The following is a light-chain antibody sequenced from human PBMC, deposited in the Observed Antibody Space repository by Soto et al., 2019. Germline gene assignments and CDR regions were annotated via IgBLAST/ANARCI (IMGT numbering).Light chain of an antibody. J-gene: IGKJ4*01. CDR3: QQVKSYPRT. CDR2: EES. Sequence: DIPLTQSPSSLSASVGDRVTITCRASQAITNNLAWYQQKPGNPPKLLIYEESTLHSGVPSRFSGRKVGTQFTLTIDSLQPEDFATYYCQQVKSYPRTFGGGTKVEIK. V-gene: IGKV1-9*01. CDR1: QAITNN.